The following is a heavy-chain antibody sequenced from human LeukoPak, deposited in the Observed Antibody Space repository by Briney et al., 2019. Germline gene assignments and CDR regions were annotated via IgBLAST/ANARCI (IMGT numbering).Heavy chain of an antibody. Sequence: PSQTLSLTCSVSGGSISIGDYYWSWIRQPPGKGLEWIGYIYYSGSTYYNPSLKSRVTISVDTSKNQFSLKLSSVTAADTAVYYCARGPPEENDYGDYVDYWGQGTLVTVSS. J-gene: IGHJ4*02. D-gene: IGHD4-17*01. CDR1: GGSISIGDYY. CDR3: ARGPPEENDYGDYVDY. V-gene: IGHV4-30-4*08. CDR2: IYYSGST.